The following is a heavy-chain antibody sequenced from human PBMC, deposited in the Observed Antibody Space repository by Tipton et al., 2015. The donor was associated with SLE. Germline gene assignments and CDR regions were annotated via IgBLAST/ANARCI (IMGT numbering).Heavy chain of an antibody. J-gene: IGHJ5*02. CDR1: GGSIGSSY. Sequence: TLSLTCTVSGGSIGSSYWCWIRQSPGKVLEWIGYINYSGSTNYNPSLKSRVTISVDTSKNQFSLMLTSVTAADTAVYYCARGLSQDPWGQGTLVTVSP. CDR3: ARGLSQDP. V-gene: IGHV4-59*01. CDR2: INYSGST.